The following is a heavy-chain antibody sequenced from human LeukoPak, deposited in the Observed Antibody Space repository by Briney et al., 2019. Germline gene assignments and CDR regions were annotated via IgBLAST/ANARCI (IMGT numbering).Heavy chain of an antibody. Sequence: SVKVSCKASGFTFTSSAMQWVRQARGQRLEWIGWIVVGSGNTNYAQKFQERVTITRDMSTSTAYMELSSLRSEDTAVYYCAADVDYDSSGYYCDFDYWGQGTLVTVSS. CDR3: AADVDYDSSGYYCDFDY. J-gene: IGHJ4*02. V-gene: IGHV1-58*02. D-gene: IGHD3-22*01. CDR2: IVVGSGNT. CDR1: GFTFTSSA.